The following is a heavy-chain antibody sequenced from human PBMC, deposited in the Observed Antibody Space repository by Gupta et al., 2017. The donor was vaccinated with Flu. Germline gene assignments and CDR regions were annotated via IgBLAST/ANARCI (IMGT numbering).Heavy chain of an antibody. CDR2: IKSKVDGGTM. V-gene: IGHV3-15*01. CDR1: GFTFSGAW. J-gene: IGHJ4*02. Sequence: EVHLVESGGDLVEPGGSLRLSCAASGFTFSGAWMTWVRQAPGKGLEWVGRIKSKVDGGTMEYASPVKGRFTISRDDSKNTLYLQMNSLETEDTAIYYCTADLPHIAPYSFDYWGQGTLVTVAS. CDR3: TADLPHIAPYSFDY. D-gene: IGHD6-13*01.